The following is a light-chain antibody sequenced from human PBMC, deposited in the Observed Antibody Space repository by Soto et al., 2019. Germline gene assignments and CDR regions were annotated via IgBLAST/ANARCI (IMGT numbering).Light chain of an antibody. CDR3: SSYTSSSTL. V-gene: IGLV2-14*01. CDR1: SSDVGGYNY. CDR2: DVS. J-gene: IGLJ3*02. Sequence: QSVLTQPASVSGSSGQSITISCTGTSSDVGGYNYVSWYQQHPGKAPKLMIYDVSNRPSGVSNRFSGSKSGNTASLTISGLQAEDEADYYCSSYTSSSTLFGGGTKLTVL.